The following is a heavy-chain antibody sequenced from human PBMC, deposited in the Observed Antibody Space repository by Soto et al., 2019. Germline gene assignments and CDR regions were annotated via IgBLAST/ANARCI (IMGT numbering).Heavy chain of an antibody. CDR1: GFIFDSYA. Sequence: EVQLLESGGDLVQPGGSLRLFCAASGFIFDSYAMNWVRQAPGKGLEWVSTITASGVSAYYADSVKGRFTISRDNSKNTLYLQMNSLRAEDTAIYYCAKDRKANADASDVWGQGTMVTVSS. J-gene: IGHJ3*01. CDR2: ITASGVSA. V-gene: IGHV3-23*01. CDR3: AKDRKANADASDV.